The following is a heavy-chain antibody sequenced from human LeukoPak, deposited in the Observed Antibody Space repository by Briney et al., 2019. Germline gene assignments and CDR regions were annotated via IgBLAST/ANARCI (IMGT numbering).Heavy chain of an antibody. D-gene: IGHD3-3*01. CDR2: TKEDGGEK. CDR1: GFTFSTYW. CDR3: ARLREIPVFGVVTKSTSYFDY. Sequence: PGGPLRLSCAASGFTFSTYWMSWVRQAPGKGLEWVANTKEDGGEKYYVDSVKGRFTISRDNAKTSLYLQMNSLRAEDTAVYYCARLREIPVFGVVTKSTSYFDYWGQGTLVTVSS. V-gene: IGHV3-7*01. J-gene: IGHJ4*02.